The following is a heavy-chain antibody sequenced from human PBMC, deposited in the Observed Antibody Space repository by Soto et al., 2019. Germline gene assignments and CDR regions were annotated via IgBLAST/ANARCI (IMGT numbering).Heavy chain of an antibody. J-gene: IGHJ6*03. D-gene: IGHD6-6*01. CDR1: SVSFSGYY. V-gene: IGHV4-34*01. CDR2: INHSGST. Sequence: SDTLSLTCAVDSVSFSGYYWSWIRQPPGKGLEWIGEINHSGSTNYNPSLKSRVTISVDTSKNQFSLKLSSVTAADTAVYYCARGRAIAARYYYYMDVWGKGTTVS. CDR3: ARGRAIAARYYYYMDV.